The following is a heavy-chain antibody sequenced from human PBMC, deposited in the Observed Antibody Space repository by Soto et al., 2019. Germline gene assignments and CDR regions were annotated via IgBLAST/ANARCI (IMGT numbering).Heavy chain of an antibody. J-gene: IGHJ4*02. CDR1: GFNFSSFW. V-gene: IGHV3-7*03. CDR3: SRGYGGGDY. D-gene: IGHD5-18*01. Sequence: EVQLVESGGGLVPPGGYLRLSCAASGFNFSSFWMNWARQAPGKGLEWVANIKEDGTREYYVDSVKGRLTISRDNVKNSRSLQLNSLRAEDTAVSYCSRGYGGGDYWGQGTLVTVIS. CDR2: IKEDGTRE.